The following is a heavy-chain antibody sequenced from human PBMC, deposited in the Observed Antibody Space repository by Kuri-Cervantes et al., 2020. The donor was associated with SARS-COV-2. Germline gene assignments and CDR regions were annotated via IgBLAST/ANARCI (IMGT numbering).Heavy chain of an antibody. CDR1: GFALTNYV. Sequence: GGSLRLACAASGFALTNYVMNWVRQAPGKGLEWVSSIRGSGGSTYYEDSVKGLFTISRDNSKNTLYLQMNSLRAEDTAVYYCAKDQHSIVVVVAAIDYWGQGALVTVSS. CDR3: AKDQHSIVVVVAAIDY. D-gene: IGHD2-15*01. J-gene: IGHJ4*02. CDR2: IRGSGGST. V-gene: IGHV3-23*01.